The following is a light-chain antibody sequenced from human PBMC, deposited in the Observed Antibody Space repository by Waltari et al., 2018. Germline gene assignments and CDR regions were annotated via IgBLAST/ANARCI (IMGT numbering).Light chain of an antibody. CDR1: LGIRNY. V-gene: IGKV1-27*01. Sequence: DIQMTQSPSSLSASVGDRVTITCRAGLGIRNYLAWYQQKPGKVPKLLIYAASTLQSGVPARFSGSGSGTDFTLTISSLQPEDVATYYCQKYNSDPPWTFGQGTKVEIK. J-gene: IGKJ1*01. CDR2: AAS. CDR3: QKYNSDPPWT.